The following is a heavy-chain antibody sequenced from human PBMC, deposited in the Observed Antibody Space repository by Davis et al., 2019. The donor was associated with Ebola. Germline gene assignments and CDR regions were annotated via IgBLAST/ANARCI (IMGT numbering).Heavy chain of an antibody. J-gene: IGHJ4*02. CDR2: IYYSGST. CDR1: GGSVSSGSYY. Sequence: PSETLSLTCTVSGGSVSSGSYYWSWIRQPPGKGLEWIGYIYYSGSTNYNPSLKSRVTISVDTSKNQFSLKLSSVTAADTAVYYCARGQSIIAVAGYYFDYWGQGTLVTVSS. D-gene: IGHD6-19*01. CDR3: ARGQSIIAVAGYYFDY. V-gene: IGHV4-61*01.